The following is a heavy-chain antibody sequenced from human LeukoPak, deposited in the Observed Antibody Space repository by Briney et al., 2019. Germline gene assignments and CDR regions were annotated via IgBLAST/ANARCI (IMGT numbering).Heavy chain of an antibody. CDR2: IIPILGIA. J-gene: IGHJ3*02. D-gene: IGHD6-19*01. CDR1: GGTFSSYA. V-gene: IGHV1-69*04. Sequence: SVKVSCKASGGTFSSYAISWVRQAPGQGLEWMGRIIPILGIANYAQKFQGRVTITADKSTSTAYMELSSLRSADTAVYYCARDRPQWLPPDGDDAFDIWGQGTMVTVSS. CDR3: ARDRPQWLPPDGDDAFDI.